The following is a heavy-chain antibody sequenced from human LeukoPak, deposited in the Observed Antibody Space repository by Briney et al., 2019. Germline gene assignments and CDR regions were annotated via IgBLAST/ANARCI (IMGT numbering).Heavy chain of an antibody. CDR3: AKDGAGRYYYMDV. J-gene: IGHJ6*03. CDR1: GFTFSSYG. Sequence: HAGGSLRLSCAASGFTFSSYGMHWVRQAPGKGLEWVAVISYDGSNKYYADSVKGRFTISRDNSKNTLYLQMNSLRAEDTAVYYCAKDGAGRYYYMDVWGKGTTVTVSS. D-gene: IGHD6-19*01. CDR2: ISYDGSNK. V-gene: IGHV3-30*18.